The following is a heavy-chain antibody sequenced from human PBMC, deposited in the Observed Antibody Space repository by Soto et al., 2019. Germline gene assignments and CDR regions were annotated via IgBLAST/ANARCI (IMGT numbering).Heavy chain of an antibody. Sequence: QVQLVESGGGVVQPGSSLRLSCAASGFTFSSYAMHWVRQAPGKGLEWVAVISYDGSNKYYADSVKGRFTISRDNSKNTLYLQMNSLRAEDTAVYYCAREVTTSAFDIWGQGTMVTVSS. D-gene: IGHD4-17*01. CDR1: GFTFSSYA. CDR2: ISYDGSNK. CDR3: AREVTTSAFDI. V-gene: IGHV3-30-3*01. J-gene: IGHJ3*02.